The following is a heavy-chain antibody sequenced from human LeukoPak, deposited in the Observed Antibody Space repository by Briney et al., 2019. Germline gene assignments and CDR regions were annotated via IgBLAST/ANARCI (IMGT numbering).Heavy chain of an antibody. CDR1: GFTFSSYS. D-gene: IGHD3-16*02. CDR2: ISGSGGST. CDR3: AKEGGYGELSSYFDY. Sequence: GGSLRFSCAASGFTFSSYSMNWVRQAPGKGLEWVSAISGSGGSTYYADSVKGRFTISRDNSKNTLYLQMNSLRAEDTAVYYCAKEGGYGELSSYFDYWGQGTLVTVSS. V-gene: IGHV3-23*01. J-gene: IGHJ4*02.